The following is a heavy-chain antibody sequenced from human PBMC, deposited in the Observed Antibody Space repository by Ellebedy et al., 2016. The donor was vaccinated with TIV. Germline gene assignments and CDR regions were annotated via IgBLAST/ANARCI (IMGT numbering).Heavy chain of an antibody. CDR2: IYYSGST. D-gene: IGHD6-6*01. V-gene: IGHV4-39*07. Sequence: GSLRLSCTVSGGSISSSSYYWGWIRQPPGKGLEWIGSIYYSGSTYYNPSLKSRVTISVDTSKNQFSLKLSSVTAADTAVYYCARVGYSSSGSLLWFDPWGQGTLVTVSS. CDR1: GGSISSSSYY. CDR3: ARVGYSSSGSLLWFDP. J-gene: IGHJ5*02.